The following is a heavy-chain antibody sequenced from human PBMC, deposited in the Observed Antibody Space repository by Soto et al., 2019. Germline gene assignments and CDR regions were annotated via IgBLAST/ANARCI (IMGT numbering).Heavy chain of an antibody. J-gene: IGHJ6*02. D-gene: IGHD3-9*01. CDR1: GFTFSSYG. Sequence: GGSLRLSCAASGFTFSSYGMHWVRQAPGKGLEWVAVIWYDGSNKYYADSVKGRFTISRDNSKNTRYLQMNSLRAEDTAVYYCARDRLGIGSGSYYYYYGMDVWGQGTMVTVSS. CDR2: IWYDGSNK. V-gene: IGHV3-33*01. CDR3: ARDRLGIGSGSYYYYYGMDV.